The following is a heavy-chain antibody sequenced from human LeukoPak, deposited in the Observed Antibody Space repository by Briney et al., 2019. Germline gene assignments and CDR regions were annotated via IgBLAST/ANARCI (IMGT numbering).Heavy chain of an antibody. D-gene: IGHD3-3*01. J-gene: IGHJ4*02. CDR3: ASRWEFWSGYYPFDY. CDR2: ISSSSSYI. V-gene: IGHV3-21*01. Sequence: GGSLRLSCAASEFTFSSYSMNWVRQAPGKGLEWVSSISSSSSYIYYADSVKGRFTISRDNAKNSLYLQMNSLRAEDTAVYYCASRWEFWSGYYPFDYWGQGTLVTVSS. CDR1: EFTFSSYS.